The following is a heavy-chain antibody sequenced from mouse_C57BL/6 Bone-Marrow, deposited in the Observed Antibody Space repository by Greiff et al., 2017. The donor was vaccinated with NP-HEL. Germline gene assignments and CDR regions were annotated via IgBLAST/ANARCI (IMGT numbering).Heavy chain of an antibody. CDR1: GYTFTSYG. Sequence: VKLQQSGAELARPGASVKLSCKASGYTFTSYGISWVKQRTGQGLEWIGEIYPRSGNTYYNEKFKGKATLTADKSSSTAYMELRSLTSEDSAVYFCARSGLRSWFAYWGQGTLVTVSA. CDR3: ARSGLRSWFAY. V-gene: IGHV1-81*01. J-gene: IGHJ3*01. D-gene: IGHD1-1*01. CDR2: IYPRSGNT.